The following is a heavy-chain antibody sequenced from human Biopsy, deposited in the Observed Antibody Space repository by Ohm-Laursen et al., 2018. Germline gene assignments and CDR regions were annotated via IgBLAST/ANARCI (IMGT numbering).Heavy chain of an antibody. Sequence: SSVKVSCKASGYTFYSYGITWVRQAPGQGLQWMGGIMSLYNTTNYAQKFWDRITVTADKSTNTVYMTLSSLTSEDTAVYFCARGLGGYDYWYFDHWGQGTLVIVSS. CDR2: IMSLYNTT. D-gene: IGHD5-12*01. CDR3: ARGLGGYDYWYFDH. CDR1: GYTFYSYG. V-gene: IGHV1-69*06. J-gene: IGHJ4*02.